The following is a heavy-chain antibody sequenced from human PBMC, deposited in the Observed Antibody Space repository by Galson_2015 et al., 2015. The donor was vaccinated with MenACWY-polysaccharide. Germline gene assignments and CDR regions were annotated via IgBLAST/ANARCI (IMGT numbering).Heavy chain of an antibody. J-gene: IGHJ4*02. V-gene: IGHV3-23*01. CDR3: VKGGWADN. CDR1: GFNFRIYV. CDR2: ISSGSDTA. Sequence: SLRLSCAASGFNFRIYVMTWVRQAPGKELEWVSAISSGSDTAYYTDSVKGRFTISRDNSKDTLHLQMDGLRAEDTAVYYCVKGGWADNWGQGTLVTVSS. D-gene: IGHD1-26*01.